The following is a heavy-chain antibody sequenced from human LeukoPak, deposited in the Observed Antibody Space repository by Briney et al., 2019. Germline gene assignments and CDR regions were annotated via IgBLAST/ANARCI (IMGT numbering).Heavy chain of an antibody. CDR3: ARQNTPHGNFDY. CDR2: IGVAANT. D-gene: IGHD1-26*01. V-gene: IGHV3-13*01. J-gene: IGHJ4*02. Sequence: GVLRLSCAASGFTFSSYDMHWVRQATGKGLEWVSAIGVAANTFYSGSVKGRFTISRENAKNSLYLLMSSLRAEDTAVYYCARQNTPHGNFDYWGQGTLVTVSS. CDR1: GFTFSSYD.